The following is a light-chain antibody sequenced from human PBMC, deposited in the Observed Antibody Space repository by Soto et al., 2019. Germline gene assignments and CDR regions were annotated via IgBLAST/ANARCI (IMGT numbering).Light chain of an antibody. V-gene: IGLV2-11*01. J-gene: IGLJ1*01. CDR2: DVS. CDR3: CSYAGTYV. CDR1: STDIGNYTF. Sequence: QSVLTQPRSVSGSPGQSVTISCAGTSTDIGNYTFVSWYQHHPGKAPKLMIYDVSTRPSGVPDRFSGSKSGNMASLTISGLQAEDEADYFCCSYAGTYVFGTGTKLTVL.